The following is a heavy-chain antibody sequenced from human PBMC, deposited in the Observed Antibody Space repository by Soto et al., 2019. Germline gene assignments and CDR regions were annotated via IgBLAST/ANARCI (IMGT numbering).Heavy chain of an antibody. CDR1: GSTFSDYY. CDR2: INPNSGGT. J-gene: IGHJ4*02. CDR3: AREPATAKPEGVDF. V-gene: IGHV1-2*02. Sequence: ASVTVSCTASGSTFSDYYIHWVRQAPGQGLEWMGWINPNSGGTKYAPKFQGGVTMTRDTSITTAYMELSRLRSGDTAVYYCAREPATAKPEGVDFWGQGTLVTVSS. D-gene: IGHD1-1*01.